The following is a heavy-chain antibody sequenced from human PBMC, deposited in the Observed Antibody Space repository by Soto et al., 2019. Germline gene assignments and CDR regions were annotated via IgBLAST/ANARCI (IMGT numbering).Heavy chain of an antibody. CDR2: IIPIFGTA. Sequence: QVQLVQSGAEVKKPGSSVKVSCKASGGTFSSYAISWVRQAPGQGLEWMGGIIPIFGTANYAQKFQGRVTITADKSTSTAYMELSSLSSEDTAVYYCASLPGIAAAGISVTLDYWGQGTLVTVSS. D-gene: IGHD6-13*01. CDR1: GGTFSSYA. CDR3: ASLPGIAAAGISVTLDY. V-gene: IGHV1-69*06. J-gene: IGHJ4*02.